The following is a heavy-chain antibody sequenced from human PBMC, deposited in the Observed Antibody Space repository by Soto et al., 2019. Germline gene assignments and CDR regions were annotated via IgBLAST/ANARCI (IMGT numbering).Heavy chain of an antibody. CDR3: TTEAYSSSWYVFRTADYYGMDV. Sequence: GGSLRLSCAASGFTFSNAWMNWVRQAPGKGLEWVGRIKSKTDGGTTDYAAPVKGRFTISRGDSKNTLYLQMNSLKTEDTAVYYCTTEAYSSSWYVFRTADYYGMDVWGQGTTVTVSS. CDR1: GFTFSNAW. D-gene: IGHD6-13*01. J-gene: IGHJ6*02. V-gene: IGHV3-15*07. CDR2: IKSKTDGGTT.